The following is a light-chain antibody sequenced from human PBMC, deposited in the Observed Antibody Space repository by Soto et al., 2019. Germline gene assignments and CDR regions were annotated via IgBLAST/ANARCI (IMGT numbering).Light chain of an antibody. CDR2: EVS. J-gene: IGLJ1*01. CDR3: SSYTTSSTLYV. CDR1: SSDVGGYNY. V-gene: IGLV2-14*01. Sequence: SALTQPASVSGSPGQSITISCTGTSSDVGGYNYVSWYLQHPGKAPKLMIYEVSNRPSGVSNRFSGSKSGNTASLTISGLQAEDEADYYCSSYTTSSTLYVFRTGTKVTVL.